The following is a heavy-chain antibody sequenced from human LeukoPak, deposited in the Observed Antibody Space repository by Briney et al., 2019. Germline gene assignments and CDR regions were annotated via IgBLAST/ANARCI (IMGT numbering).Heavy chain of an antibody. J-gene: IGHJ4*02. D-gene: IGHD2-15*01. CDR3: AKGRCSGVGCDSFHS. Sequence: GGSLRLSCVASGLRFRSYAMNWVRQAPGKGLECISTISDDSSFTYYADSVKGRSAISRDDSKNTLYLQMDNLKVEDTAVYYCAKGRCSGVGCDSFHSWGQGALVTVSS. V-gene: IGHV3-23*01. CDR1: GLRFRSYA. CDR2: ISDDSSFT.